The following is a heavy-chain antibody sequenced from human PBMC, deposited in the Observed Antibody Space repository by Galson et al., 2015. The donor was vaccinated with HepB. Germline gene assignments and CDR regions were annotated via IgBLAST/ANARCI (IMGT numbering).Heavy chain of an antibody. Sequence: QSGAEVKKPGESLTISCKGSGYSFTSYWIGWVRQMPGKGLEWMGIIYPGDSDTRYSPSFQGQVTISAAKSISTAYLQWSSLKASDAAMYYCARHARALGYCSSTSCYKRVYYYYGMDVWGQGTTVTVSS. CDR2: IYPGDSDT. J-gene: IGHJ6*02. CDR1: GYSFTSYW. D-gene: IGHD2-2*02. V-gene: IGHV5-51*01. CDR3: ARHARALGYCSSTSCYKRVYYYYGMDV.